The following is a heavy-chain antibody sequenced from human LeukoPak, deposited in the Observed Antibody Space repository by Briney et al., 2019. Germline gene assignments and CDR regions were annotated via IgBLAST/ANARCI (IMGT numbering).Heavy chain of an antibody. D-gene: IGHD5-12*01. CDR1: GFMFSSYS. CDR3: ARGTWIYF. CDR2: ISSSSSHI. V-gene: IGHV3-21*01. J-gene: IGHJ4*02. Sequence: GGSLRLSCAASGFMFSSYSMNWVRQAPGKGLEWVSSISSSSSHIYYADSVKGRFTIPRDNAKNSLYLQMNSLRAEDTAVYYCARGTWIYFWGQGTLVTVSS.